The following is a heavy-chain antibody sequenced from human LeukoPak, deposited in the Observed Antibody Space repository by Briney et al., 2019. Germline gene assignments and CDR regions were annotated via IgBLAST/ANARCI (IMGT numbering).Heavy chain of an antibody. J-gene: IGHJ4*02. CDR3: ARGRIVVVPAAIMEIFAY. CDR1: GGSISSYY. Sequence: PSETLSLTCTVYGGSISSYYWSWIRQPPGKGLEWIGYIYYSGSTNYNPSLKSRVTISVDTSKNQFSLKLSSVTAADTAVYYCARGRIVVVPAAIMEIFAYWGQGTLVTVSS. CDR2: IYYSGST. D-gene: IGHD2-2*01. V-gene: IGHV4-59*01.